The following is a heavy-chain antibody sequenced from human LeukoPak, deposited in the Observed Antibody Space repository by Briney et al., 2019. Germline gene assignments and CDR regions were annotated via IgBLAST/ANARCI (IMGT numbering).Heavy chain of an antibody. J-gene: IGHJ4*02. D-gene: IGHD3-22*01. V-gene: IGHV3-30-3*01. Sequence: GGSLRLSCAASGFTFSSYAMHWVRQAPGKGLEWVAVISYDGSNKYYADSVKGRFTISRDNAKNSLYLQMNSLRAEDTAVYYCAKGRRYYYDSSGRDFDYWGQGTLVTVSS. CDR3: AKGRRYYYDSSGRDFDY. CDR1: GFTFSSYA. CDR2: ISYDGSNK.